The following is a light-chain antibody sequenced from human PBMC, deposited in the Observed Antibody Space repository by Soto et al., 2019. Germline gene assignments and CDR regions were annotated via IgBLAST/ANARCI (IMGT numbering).Light chain of an antibody. Sequence: EIVMTQSPATLSVSLGERATLSCRASQSVSSNLAWYQQKPGQAPRFLIYGASTRATGIPARFSGSGSGTEFTLTISSLQSEDFAVYYCQQYNNWPPWTFGQGTKVDI. J-gene: IGKJ1*01. V-gene: IGKV3-15*01. CDR2: GAS. CDR1: QSVSSN. CDR3: QQYNNWPPWT.